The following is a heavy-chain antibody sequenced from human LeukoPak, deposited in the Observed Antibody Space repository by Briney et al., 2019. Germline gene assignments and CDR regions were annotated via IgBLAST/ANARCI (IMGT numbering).Heavy chain of an antibody. Sequence: PGRSLRLSCAASGFTFDDYAMHWVRQAPGKGLEWVSGISWNSGSIGYADSVKGRFTISRDNAKNSLYLQMNSLRAEDTALYYCAKDMGTTVTSGSDYWGQGTLVTVSS. CDR3: AKDMGTTVTSGSDY. V-gene: IGHV3-9*01. J-gene: IGHJ4*02. CDR2: ISWNSGSI. D-gene: IGHD4-17*01. CDR1: GFTFDDYA.